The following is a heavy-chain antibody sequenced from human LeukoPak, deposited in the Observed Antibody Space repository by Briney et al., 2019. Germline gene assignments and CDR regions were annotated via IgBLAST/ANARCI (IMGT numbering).Heavy chain of an antibody. J-gene: IGHJ4*02. D-gene: IGHD3-10*01. CDR2: ISYDGSNE. Sequence: PGGSLRLSCAASGFTFCGYAMHWVRQAPGKGLEWVAVISYDGSNEYYADSVKGRFTISRDNSKNTLYLQMNSLSVEDTAVYYCARVGYYASGPFSYFDYWGQGTLVTVSS. CDR3: ARVGYYASGPFSYFDY. V-gene: IGHV3-30-3*01. CDR1: GFTFCGYA.